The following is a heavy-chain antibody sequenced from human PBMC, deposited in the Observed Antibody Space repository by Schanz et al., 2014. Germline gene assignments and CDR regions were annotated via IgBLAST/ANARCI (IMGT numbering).Heavy chain of an antibody. CDR1: GFTFSSYC. Sequence: ASGFTFSSYCMSWVRQAPGKGLEWVTNINQDGREKYYVDSVKGRFTISRDNSKNTLDLLMNPLRREDTAAYYCERARCGYENVEYRGQGPLGDVSS. CDR2: INQDGREK. V-gene: IGHV3-7*01. CDR3: ERARCGYENVEY. J-gene: IGHJ4*02. D-gene: IGHD5-12*01.